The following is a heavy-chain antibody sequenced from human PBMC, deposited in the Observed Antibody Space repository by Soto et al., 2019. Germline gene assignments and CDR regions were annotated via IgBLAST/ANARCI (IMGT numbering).Heavy chain of an antibody. CDR1: GYTFSDYY. D-gene: IGHD1-1*01. J-gene: IGHJ4*02. CDR2: INPNSGGT. CDR3: AREPATAKPEGVDF. V-gene: IGHV1-2*02. Sequence: QVQLVQSAAEARKPGASVNVSCKASGYTFSDYYIHWVRQAPGQGRDWLGWINPNSGGTKYAPKFQGGVTMTRDTSITTAYVELSRLRSGDTAVYYCAREPATAKPEGVDFWGQGTLVTVSS.